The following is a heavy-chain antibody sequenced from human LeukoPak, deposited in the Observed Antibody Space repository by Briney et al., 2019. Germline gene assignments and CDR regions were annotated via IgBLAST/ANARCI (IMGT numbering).Heavy chain of an antibody. CDR2: IKQDGSEK. V-gene: IGHV3-7*01. Sequence: GGSLRLSCAASGFIFSTYWMMWARQAPGKGLEWVANIKQDGSEKYYVDSVKGRFTISRDNAKNSLYLQMNSLRAEDTAVYYCARDQYYYDSSGYYTDFDYWGKGTLVTVSS. J-gene: IGHJ4*02. CDR3: ARDQYYYDSSGYYTDFDY. D-gene: IGHD3-22*01. CDR1: GFIFSTYW.